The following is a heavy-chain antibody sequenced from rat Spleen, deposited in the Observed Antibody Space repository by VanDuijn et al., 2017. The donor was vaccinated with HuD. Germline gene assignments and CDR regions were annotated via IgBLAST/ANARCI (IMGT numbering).Heavy chain of an antibody. D-gene: IGHD1-10*01. Sequence: QVQLKESGPGLMQPSQTLSLTCIVSGFSLTSYHVHWVRQSPGKGLEWMAVIWSGGNTDYNSALKSRLSISRDTSKSQVFLKMNNLQTADTAMYFCASGNNNYDYFDYWGQGVMVTVSS. CDR1: GFSLTSYH. CDR2: IWSGGNT. V-gene: IGHV2-32*01. J-gene: IGHJ2*01. CDR3: ASGNNNYDYFDY.